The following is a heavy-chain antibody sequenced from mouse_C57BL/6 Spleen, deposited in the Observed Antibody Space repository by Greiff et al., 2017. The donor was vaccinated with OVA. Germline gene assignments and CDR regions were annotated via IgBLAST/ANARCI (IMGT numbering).Heavy chain of an antibody. CDR2: INPNNGGT. J-gene: IGHJ3*01. Sequence: EVQLQQSGPELVKPGASVKIPCKASGYTFTDYNMDWVKQSHGKSLEWIGDINPNNGGTIYNQKFKGKATLTVDKSSSTAYMELRSLTSEDTAVYYGARRGAQARGGFAYWGQGTLVTVSA. CDR3: ARRGAQARGGFAY. D-gene: IGHD3-2*02. CDR1: GYTFTDYN. V-gene: IGHV1-18*01.